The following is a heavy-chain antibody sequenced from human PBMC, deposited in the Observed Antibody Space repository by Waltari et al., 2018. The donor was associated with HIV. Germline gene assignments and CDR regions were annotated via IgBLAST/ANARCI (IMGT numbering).Heavy chain of an antibody. D-gene: IGHD3-10*01. V-gene: IGHV1-18*01. CDR2: ISAYNGNT. Sequence: QVQLVQSGAEVKKPGASVKVSCKASGYTITSYGISWVRQAPGQGLEWMGWISAYNGNTNYAQKLQGRVTMTTETSTSTAYMELRSLRSDDTAVYYCARDKTTYYYGSGVSYWGQGTLVTVSS. CDR1: GYTITSYG. J-gene: IGHJ4*02. CDR3: ARDKTTYYYGSGVSY.